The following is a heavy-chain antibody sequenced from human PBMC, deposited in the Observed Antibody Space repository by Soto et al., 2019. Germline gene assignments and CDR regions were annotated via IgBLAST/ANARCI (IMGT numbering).Heavy chain of an antibody. J-gene: IGHJ5*02. V-gene: IGHV4-39*01. CDR3: ARHRGPYASSSFDA. D-gene: IGHD6-13*01. Sequence: SETLSLTCTVSGGSISSSSYYWGWIRQPPGKGLEWIGSIYYSGSTYYNPSLKSRVTISINTSKNQMSLELTSVTAADTAVYYCARHRGPYASSSFDAWGQGTLVTVSS. CDR1: GGSISSSSYY. CDR2: IYYSGST.